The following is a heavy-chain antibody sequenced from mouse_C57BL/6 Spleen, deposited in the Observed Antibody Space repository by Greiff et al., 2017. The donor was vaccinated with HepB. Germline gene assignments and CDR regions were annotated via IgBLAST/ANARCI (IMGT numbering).Heavy chain of an antibody. J-gene: IGHJ1*03. Sequence: VQLQESGPGLVAPSQSLSITCTVSGFSFTSYAISWVRQSPGKGLEWLGGIWTCGGTNYNSALNSRLSISKDNSKGQVFLKLNSLLTDDTARYYCARNCGGSFYWYFDVWGTGTTVTVSS. CDR3: ARNCGGSFYWYFDV. D-gene: IGHD1-1*02. CDR1: GFSFTSYA. CDR2: IWTCGGT. V-gene: IGHV2-9-1*01.